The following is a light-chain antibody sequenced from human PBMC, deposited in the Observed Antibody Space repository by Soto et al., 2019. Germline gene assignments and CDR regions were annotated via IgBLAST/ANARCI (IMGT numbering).Light chain of an antibody. J-gene: IGLJ1*01. CDR3: SSYTSIDV. CDR1: SSDVGGYNY. Sequence: QSALTQPASVSGSPGQSITISCTGTSSDVGGYNYVSWYQQHPGKAPKLMIYEVSNRPSGVSNRFSGSKSGNTASLTISGLQAEDEADYYCSSYTSIDVSGNGTKVTVL. CDR2: EVS. V-gene: IGLV2-14*01.